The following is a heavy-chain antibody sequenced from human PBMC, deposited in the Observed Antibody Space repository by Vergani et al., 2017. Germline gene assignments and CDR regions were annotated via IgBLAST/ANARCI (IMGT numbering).Heavy chain of an antibody. D-gene: IGHD3-16*02. V-gene: IGHV4-34*01. J-gene: IGHJ4*02. CDR1: GGSFSGYY. CDR2: INHSGST. Sequence: QVQLQESGPGLVKPSETLSLTCAVYGGSFSGYYWSWIRQPPGKGLEWIGEINHSGSTNYNPSLKSRVTISVDTSKNQFSLKLSSVTAADTAVYYCARGRPYDYVWGSYRSYYFDYWGQGTLVTVSS. CDR3: ARGRPYDYVWGSYRSYYFDY.